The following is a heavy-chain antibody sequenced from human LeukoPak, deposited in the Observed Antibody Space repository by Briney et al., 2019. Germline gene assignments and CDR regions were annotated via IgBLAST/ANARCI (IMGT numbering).Heavy chain of an antibody. V-gene: IGHV4-39*01. CDR1: GGSISSSNYY. D-gene: IGHD4-11*01. CDR2: IYYSGST. J-gene: IGHJ4*02. CDR3: ARSEINDYSRV. Sequence: SETLSLTCTVSGGSISSSNYYWGWIRQPPGKGLEWIGSIYYSGSTYYNPSLESRVTISVDTSKNQFSVKMRAVTAADTAVYYCARSEINDYSRVGGEEILATLSS.